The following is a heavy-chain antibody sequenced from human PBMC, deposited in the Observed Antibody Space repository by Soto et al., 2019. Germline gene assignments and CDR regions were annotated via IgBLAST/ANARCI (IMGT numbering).Heavy chain of an antibody. CDR3: ARGDSTDCSNGVCSFFYNHDMDV. J-gene: IGHJ6*02. Sequence: ASVKVSCKASGYSFTDYHIHWVRQAPGQGLEWLGRINPKSGGTSTAQKFQGWVTMTSDTSISTASMELTRLTSDDTAIYYCARGDSTDCSNGVCSFFYNHDMDVWGQGTTVTVSS. CDR1: GYSFTDYH. CDR2: INPKSGGT. D-gene: IGHD2-8*01. V-gene: IGHV1-2*04.